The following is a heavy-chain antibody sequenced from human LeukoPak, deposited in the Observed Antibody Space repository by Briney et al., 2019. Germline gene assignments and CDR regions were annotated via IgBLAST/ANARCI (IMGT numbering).Heavy chain of an antibody. CDR2: IIPIFGTA. CDR1: GYTFTDYF. V-gene: IGHV1-69*13. CDR3: ASPDNGDY. D-gene: IGHD1-1*01. Sequence: GASVKVSCKTSGYTFTDYFIHWVRQAPGQGLEWMGGIIPIFGTANYAQKFQGRVTITADESTSTAYMELSSLRSEDTAVYYCASPDNGDYWGQGTLVTVSS. J-gene: IGHJ4*02.